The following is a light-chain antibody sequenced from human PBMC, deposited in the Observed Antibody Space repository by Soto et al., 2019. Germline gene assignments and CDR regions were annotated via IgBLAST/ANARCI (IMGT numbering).Light chain of an antibody. V-gene: IGLV2-14*03. CDR2: DVS. J-gene: IGLJ1*01. CDR1: SSDVGVYNY. Sequence: QSVLTQPASVSGSPGQSITISCTGTSSDVGVYNYVSWYQQHPGKAPKLIIYDVSDRPSGVSTRFSGSKSGNTASLTISGLQAEDEADYYCTSYSGSTTLGIFGTGTKVTV. CDR3: TSYSGSTTLGI.